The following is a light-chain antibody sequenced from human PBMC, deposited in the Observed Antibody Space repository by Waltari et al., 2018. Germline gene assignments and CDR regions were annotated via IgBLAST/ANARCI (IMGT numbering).Light chain of an antibody. Sequence: QSVVTQPPSASGTPGQRVTLSCSGSNSNIGSDIVNWYQQFPGTAPKLLIYANNPRPSGVPGRFSASRSGTSASLVISGLQSEDEADYYCATWDASLDTWVFGGGTKVTVL. J-gene: IGLJ3*02. CDR3: ATWDASLDTWV. CDR1: NSNIGSDI. V-gene: IGLV1-44*01. CDR2: ANN.